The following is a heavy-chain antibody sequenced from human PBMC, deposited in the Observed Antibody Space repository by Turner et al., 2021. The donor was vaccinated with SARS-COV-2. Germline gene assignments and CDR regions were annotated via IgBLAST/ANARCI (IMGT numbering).Heavy chain of an antibody. CDR3: AREGYSGHFDH. D-gene: IGHD4-4*01. CDR2: VVPIFGKS. CDR1: GDKFSTNG. J-gene: IGHJ4*02. Sequence: QVHLVQSGAEVKPPGSAVKVSCKVSGDKFSTNGISWVRQAPGKGLEWMGGVVPIFGKSNYAQKFQGRVTITADELTTTAYMELSRLTSEDTAVYFCAREGYSGHFDHWGQGTLVTVSS. V-gene: IGHV1-69*01.